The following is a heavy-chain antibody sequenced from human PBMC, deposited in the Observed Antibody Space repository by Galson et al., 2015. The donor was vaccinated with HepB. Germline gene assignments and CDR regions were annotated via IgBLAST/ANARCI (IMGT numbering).Heavy chain of an antibody. CDR3: AGESDAFDI. CDR2: ISYDGSNK. J-gene: IGHJ3*02. V-gene: IGHV3-30-3*01. CDR1: GFTFSSYA. Sequence: SLRLSCAASGFTFSSYAMHWVRQAPGKGLEWVAVISYDGSNKYYADSVKGRFTISRDNSKNTLYLQMNSLRAEDTAVYYCAGESDAFDIWGQGTMVTVSS.